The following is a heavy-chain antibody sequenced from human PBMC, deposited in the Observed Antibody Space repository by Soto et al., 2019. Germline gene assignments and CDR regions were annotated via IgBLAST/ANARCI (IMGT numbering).Heavy chain of an antibody. CDR3: ARGRYSGYDAVANWFDS. V-gene: IGHV1-69*13. D-gene: IGHD5-12*01. Sequence: SVKVSCKASGGTFSSYAISWVRQAPGQGLEWMGGIIPIFGTANYAQKSQGRVTITADESTSTAYMELSSLRSEDTAVYYCARGRYSGYDAVANWFDSWGQGTLVTVSS. CDR2: IIPIFGTA. CDR1: GGTFSSYA. J-gene: IGHJ5*01.